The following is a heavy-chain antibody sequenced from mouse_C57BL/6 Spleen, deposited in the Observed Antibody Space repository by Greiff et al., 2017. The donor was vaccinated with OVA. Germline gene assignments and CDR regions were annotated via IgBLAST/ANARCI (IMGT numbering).Heavy chain of an antibody. V-gene: IGHV10-3*01. Sequence: EVKLQESGGGLVQPKGSLKLSCAASGFTFNTYAMHWVRQAPGKGLEWVARIRSKSSNYATYYADSVKDRFTISRDDSQSMLYLQMYNLKTEDTAMYYCVRDDYYYGSSYSYWYFDVWGTGTTVTVSS. J-gene: IGHJ1*03. D-gene: IGHD1-1*01. CDR3: VRDDYYYGSSYSYWYFDV. CDR1: GFTFNTYA. CDR2: IRSKSSNYAT.